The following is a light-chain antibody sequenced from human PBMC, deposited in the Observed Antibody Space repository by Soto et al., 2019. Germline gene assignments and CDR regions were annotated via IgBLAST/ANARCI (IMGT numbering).Light chain of an antibody. J-gene: IGKJ1*01. Sequence: DIHMTQSPSTVSSSLGDRVTITVRASQSISSWLAWYQQKPGKAPKLLIYKASSLESGVPSRFSGSGSGTEFTLTISSLQPDDFATYYCQQYNSYWTFGQGTKVDIK. CDR3: QQYNSYWT. CDR2: KAS. V-gene: IGKV1-5*03. CDR1: QSISSW.